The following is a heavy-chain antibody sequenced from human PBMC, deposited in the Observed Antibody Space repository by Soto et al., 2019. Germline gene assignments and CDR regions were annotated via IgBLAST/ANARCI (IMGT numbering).Heavy chain of an antibody. J-gene: IGHJ4*02. CDR2: IYYSGST. CDR1: GGSISSVGYY. V-gene: IGHV4-31*03. CDR3: ARDQGYSSLDY. Sequence: PSETLSLTCTVSGGSISSVGYYWRWIRQHPGKGLEWIGYIYYSGSTYYNPSLKSRVTISVDTSKNQFSLKLSSVTAADTAVYYCARDQGYSSLDYWGQGTLVTVSS. D-gene: IGHD6-13*01.